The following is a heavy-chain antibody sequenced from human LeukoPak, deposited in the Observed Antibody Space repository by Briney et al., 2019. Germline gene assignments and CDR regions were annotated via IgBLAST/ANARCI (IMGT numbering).Heavy chain of an antibody. Sequence: GGCLRLSCAASGFTFSSYAMSWVRQAPGKGLEWASAISGSGGSTYYADSVKGRFTISRDNSKNTLYLQMNSLRAEDTAVYYCAKDLDWVYFDYWGQGTLVTVSS. V-gene: IGHV3-23*01. J-gene: IGHJ4*02. CDR2: ISGSGGST. CDR3: AKDLDWVYFDY. CDR1: GFTFSSYA. D-gene: IGHD3-9*01.